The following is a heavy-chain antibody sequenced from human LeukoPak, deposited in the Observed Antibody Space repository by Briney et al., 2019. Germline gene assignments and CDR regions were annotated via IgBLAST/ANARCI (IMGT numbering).Heavy chain of an antibody. CDR1: GDSVSSNSAA. Sequence: SQTLSLTCAISGDSVSSNSAAWNWIRQSPSRGLEWLGRTYYRSKWYYDYAVAVKSRISINPDTSKNQFSLQLSSATPEDTAVYYCARDPVGGSTIFDYWGQGTLVTVSS. D-gene: IGHD1-26*01. CDR2: TYYRSKWYY. CDR3: ARDPVGGSTIFDY. J-gene: IGHJ4*02. V-gene: IGHV6-1*01.